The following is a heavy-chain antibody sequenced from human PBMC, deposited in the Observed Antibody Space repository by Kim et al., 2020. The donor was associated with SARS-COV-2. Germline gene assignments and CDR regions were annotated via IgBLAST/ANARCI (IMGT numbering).Heavy chain of an antibody. CDR3: ARVSRDRFFGSGIRYGGYCAY. V-gene: IGHV4-61*01. D-gene: IGHD3-10*01. Sequence: SETLSLTCTVSGGSVSSGSYYWSWIRQPPGKGLEWIGYIYYSGSTNYNPSLKSRVTISVDTSKNQFSLKLSSVTAADTAVYYCARVSRDRFFGSGIRYGGYCAYWGQGTLVTVSS. CDR2: IYYSGST. J-gene: IGHJ4*02. CDR1: GGSVSSGSYY.